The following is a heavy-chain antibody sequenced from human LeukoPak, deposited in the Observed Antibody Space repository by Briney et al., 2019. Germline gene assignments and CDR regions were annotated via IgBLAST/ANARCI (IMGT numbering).Heavy chain of an antibody. V-gene: IGHV4-59*01. Sequence: SETLSLTCTVSGGSISSYYWSWIRQPPGKGLEWIGYIYYSGSTNYNPSLKSRVTISVDMSKNQFSLKLSSVTAADTAVYYCARSHILTGYVDYWGQGTLVTVSS. J-gene: IGHJ4*02. CDR1: GGSISSYY. D-gene: IGHD3-9*01. CDR3: ARSHILTGYVDY. CDR2: IYYSGST.